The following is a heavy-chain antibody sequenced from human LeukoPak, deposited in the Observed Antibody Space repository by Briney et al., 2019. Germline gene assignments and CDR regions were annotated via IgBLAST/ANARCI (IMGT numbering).Heavy chain of an antibody. J-gene: IGHJ4*02. V-gene: IGHV4-30-4*01. CDR1: GGSISSGDYY. CDR3: ASSIDTAMVAYYFDY. D-gene: IGHD5-18*01. CDR2: IYYSGST. Sequence: KSSQTLSLTCTVSGGSISSGDYYWSWIRQPPGKGLEWIGYIYYSGSTYYNPSLKSRVTISVDTSKNQFSLKLSSVTAADTAVYYCASSIDTAMVAYYFDYWGQGTLVTVSS.